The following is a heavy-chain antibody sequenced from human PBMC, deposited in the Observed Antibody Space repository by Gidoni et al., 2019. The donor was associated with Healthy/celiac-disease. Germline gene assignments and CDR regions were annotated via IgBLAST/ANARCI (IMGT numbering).Heavy chain of an antibody. V-gene: IGHV4-39*01. D-gene: IGHD1-26*01. Sequence: QLQLHDSGPGLVKPSATLSLTCTFSGGSLRSSSYYWGWIRQPPGKAREWIGSIYYSGSTYYNPSIKSRVTISVDTSKNQFSLKLSSVTAADTAVYYCARHPLVGATKYYFDYWGQGTLVTVSS. CDR1: GGSLRSSSYY. CDR2: IYYSGST. J-gene: IGHJ4*02. CDR3: ARHPLVGATKYYFDY.